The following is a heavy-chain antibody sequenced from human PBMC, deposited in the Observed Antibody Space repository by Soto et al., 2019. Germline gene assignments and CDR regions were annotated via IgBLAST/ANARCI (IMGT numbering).Heavy chain of an antibody. V-gene: IGHV4-59*08. CDR1: NDSISTYY. CDR3: ARPGRDWGALHY. J-gene: IGHJ4*02. Sequence: QVQLQESGPGLVKPSETLSLTCTVSNDSISTYYWTWIRQPPGKGLEWIGFIYYSGSTNYNPSLQNRVNISVDTSKNQFSLKMNSVTAADTAVYSCARPGRDWGALHYWGQGTLVTVSS. D-gene: IGHD7-27*01. CDR2: IYYSGST.